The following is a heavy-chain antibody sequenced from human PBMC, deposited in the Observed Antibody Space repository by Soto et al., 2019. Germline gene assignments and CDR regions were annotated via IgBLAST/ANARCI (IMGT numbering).Heavy chain of an antibody. V-gene: IGHV4-34*01. CDR2: INHSGST. Sequence: PSETLSLTCAVYGGSFSGYYWSWIRQPPGKGLEWIGEINHSGSTNYNPSLKSRVTISVDTSKNQFSLKLSSVTAADTAVYYCARDHYYYYYMDVWGKGTTVTVSS. CDR1: GGSFSGYY. CDR3: ARDHYYYYYMDV. D-gene: IGHD3-10*01. J-gene: IGHJ6*03.